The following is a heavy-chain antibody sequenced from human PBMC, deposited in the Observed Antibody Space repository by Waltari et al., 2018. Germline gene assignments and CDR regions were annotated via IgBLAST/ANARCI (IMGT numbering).Heavy chain of an antibody. CDR3: ASGAGYCSSSNCPHDAFNV. J-gene: IGHJ3*01. D-gene: IGHD2-2*01. CDR1: GGTFRIHA. V-gene: IGHV1-69*01. CDR2: VIPMFGTV. Sequence: QVQLMQSGAEVKKHGSSVKVSCKASGGTFRIHAIRWVRQAPGQGLEWLGGVIPMFGTVNYAQRFQGRVTITAAESTSTIYMELHTLRSEDTAVYYCASGAGYCSSSNCPHDAFNVWGQGTMVTVSS.